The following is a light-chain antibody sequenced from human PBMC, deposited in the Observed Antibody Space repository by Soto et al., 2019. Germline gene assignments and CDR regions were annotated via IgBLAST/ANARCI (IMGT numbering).Light chain of an antibody. Sequence: QSVLTQPASVSGSPGQSITISCTGTSSDVGSYNIVSWYQQNPGKAPKLMNYEVSKRPSGVSNRFSGSKAGNTASLTISGLQAEDEADYYCCAYAGSSTLVFGGGTKLTVL. CDR2: EVS. V-gene: IGLV2-23*02. CDR1: SSDVGSYNI. J-gene: IGLJ2*01. CDR3: CAYAGSSTLV.